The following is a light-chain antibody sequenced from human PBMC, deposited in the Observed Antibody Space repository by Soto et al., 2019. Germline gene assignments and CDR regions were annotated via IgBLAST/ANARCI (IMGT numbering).Light chain of an antibody. Sequence: EVVLTQSPDTVSLSPGETPTLSCRASQSLRPTYVAWYQQKPGQAPRLLIYGASTRATGIPARFSGSGSGTDFTLTISRLEPEDFAVYYCQQYGSSPETFGQGTKVEIK. V-gene: IGKV3-20*01. J-gene: IGKJ1*01. CDR1: QSLRPTY. CDR2: GAS. CDR3: QQYGSSPET.